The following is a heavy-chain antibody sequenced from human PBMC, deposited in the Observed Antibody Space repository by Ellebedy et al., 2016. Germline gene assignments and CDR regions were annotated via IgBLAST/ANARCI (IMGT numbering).Heavy chain of an antibody. D-gene: IGHD3-10*01. V-gene: IGHV1-8*01. Sequence: ASVKVSXXASGYTFTSYDINWVRQATGQGLEWMGWMNPNSGNTGYAQKFLGRVTMTRNTSISTAYMELSSLRSEDTAVYYCARLVRFGTDYWGQGTLVTVSS. J-gene: IGHJ4*02. CDR1: GYTFTSYD. CDR3: ARLVRFGTDY. CDR2: MNPNSGNT.